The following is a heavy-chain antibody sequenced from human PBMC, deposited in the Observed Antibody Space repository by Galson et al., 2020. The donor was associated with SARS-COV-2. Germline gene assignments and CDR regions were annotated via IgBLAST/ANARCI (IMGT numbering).Heavy chain of an antibody. CDR2: ISYDGSNK. Sequence: GGSLRLSCAASGFTFSSYAMHWVRQAPGKGLEWVAVISYDGSNKYYADSVKGRFTISRDNSKNTLYLQMNSLRAEDTAVYYCARSMAGGYYDTFDYWGQGTLVTVSS. D-gene: IGHD3-22*01. V-gene: IGHV3-30*04. CDR1: GFTFSSYA. J-gene: IGHJ4*02. CDR3: ARSMAGGYYDTFDY.